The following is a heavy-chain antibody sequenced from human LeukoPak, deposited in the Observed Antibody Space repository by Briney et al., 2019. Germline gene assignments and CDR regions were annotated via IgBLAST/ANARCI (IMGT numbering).Heavy chain of an antibody. CDR3: AREYYDSSGYGPPYFDY. CDR1: GGSISSSSYY. D-gene: IGHD3-22*01. CDR2: IYYSGST. J-gene: IGHJ4*02. V-gene: IGHV4-39*07. Sequence: SETLSLTCTVSGGSISSSSYYWGWIRQPPGKGLEWIRSIYYSGSTYYNPSLKSRVTISVDTSKNQFSLKLSSVTAADTAVYYCAREYYDSSGYGPPYFDYWGQGTLVTVSS.